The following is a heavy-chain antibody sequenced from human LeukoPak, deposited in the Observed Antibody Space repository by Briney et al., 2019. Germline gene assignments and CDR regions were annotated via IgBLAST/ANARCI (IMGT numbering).Heavy chain of an antibody. CDR3: ARGPYYYDKFDY. CDR1: GGSISNYY. Sequence: SETLSLTCTVSGGSISNYYWSWIRQPPGKGLEWIGYIYYSGNTNYNPSLKSRVTISVDTSKNQFSLKLSSVTAADTAVYYCARGPYYYDKFDYWGQGTLVTVSS. D-gene: IGHD3-22*01. V-gene: IGHV4-59*12. CDR2: IYYSGNT. J-gene: IGHJ4*02.